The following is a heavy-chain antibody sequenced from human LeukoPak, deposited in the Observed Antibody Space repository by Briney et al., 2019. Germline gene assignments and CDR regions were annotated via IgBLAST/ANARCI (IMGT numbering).Heavy chain of an antibody. CDR3: ARVYLERLTAGYFDH. V-gene: IGHV3-30*04. Sequence: GGSLRLSCAASGFAFSTYAMNWVRQAPGKGLEWVAVISDDGRHNYYADSVKGRFTISRDNSKSTLYLQMNSLRDDDSAAYFCARVYLERLTAGYFDHWGQGTQVTVSP. CDR2: ISDDGRHN. CDR1: GFAFSTYA. D-gene: IGHD2-8*01. J-gene: IGHJ4*02.